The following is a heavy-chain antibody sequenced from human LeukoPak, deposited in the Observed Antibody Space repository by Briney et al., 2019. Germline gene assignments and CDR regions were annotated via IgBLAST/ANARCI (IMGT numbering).Heavy chain of an antibody. Sequence: ASVKVSCKASGYTFTSYDINWVRQATGQGLEWMGWMNPNSGNTGYAQKFQGRVTMTRNTSISTAYMELSRLRSDDTAVYYCARSSAFGGARRAFDIWGQGTMVTVSS. D-gene: IGHD3-16*01. V-gene: IGHV1-8*01. CDR1: GYTFTSYD. CDR2: MNPNSGNT. J-gene: IGHJ3*02. CDR3: ARSSAFGGARRAFDI.